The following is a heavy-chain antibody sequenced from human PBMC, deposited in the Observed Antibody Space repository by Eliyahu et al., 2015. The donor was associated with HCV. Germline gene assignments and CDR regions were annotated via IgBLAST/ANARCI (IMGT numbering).Heavy chain of an antibody. J-gene: IGHJ4*02. V-gene: IGHV4-4*02. CDR1: GGSITNTXYW. D-gene: IGHD2-15*01. CDR2: XYHSXXT. Sequence: QVQLQESGPGLVKPSETLSLTCAVSGGSITNTXYWXXWVRQPPGKGLEXIGEXYHSXXTNYNPSLKRRVTISLDKSNNQFSLRLTSVTAADTAVYYCARVPPGAALDHWGQGTLVTVSS. CDR3: ARVPPGAALDH.